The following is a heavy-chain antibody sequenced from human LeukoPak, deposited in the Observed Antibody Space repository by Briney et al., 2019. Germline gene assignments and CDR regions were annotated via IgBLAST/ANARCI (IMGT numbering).Heavy chain of an antibody. Sequence: PGGSLRLSCAASGITFNKAWMSWVRQAPGKGLEWLSYSSSGSSTIYYADSVKGRFTISKDNAKNSLYLQMNSLRAEDTAVYYCARMSSGSYLFDYWGQGTLVTVSS. D-gene: IGHD3-10*01. CDR2: SSSGSSTI. CDR3: ARMSSGSYLFDY. V-gene: IGHV3-48*01. CDR1: GITFNKAW. J-gene: IGHJ4*02.